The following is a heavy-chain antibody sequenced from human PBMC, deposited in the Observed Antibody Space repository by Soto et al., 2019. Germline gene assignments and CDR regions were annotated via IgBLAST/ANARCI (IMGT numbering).Heavy chain of an antibody. D-gene: IGHD6-13*01. CDR3: ALRAGPL. CDR1: GYTFTSYG. Sequence: GASVTVSCKTSGYTFTSYGISWVRQAPGKGLEWISYISSSSNTIYYADSVKGRFTISRDNAKNSLYLQMNSLRAEDTAVYYCALRAGPLGGQGTLVTVSS. CDR2: ISSSSNTI. J-gene: IGHJ4*02. V-gene: IGHV3-48*01.